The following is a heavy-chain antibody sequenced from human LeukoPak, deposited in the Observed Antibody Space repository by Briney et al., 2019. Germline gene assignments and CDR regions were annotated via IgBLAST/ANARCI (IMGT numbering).Heavy chain of an antibody. V-gene: IGHV3-53*01. CDR1: GFTVSSNY. Sequence: AGCLRLSCAASGFTVSSNYMSWVRQAPGKGLEWVSVIYSGGSTYYAVSVKGRFTISRDNSKNTLYLQMNSLRAEDTAVYYCARSSFNDYDSSGYSYWGQGTLVTV. J-gene: IGHJ4*02. CDR2: IYSGGST. CDR3: ARSSFNDYDSSGYSY. D-gene: IGHD3-22*01.